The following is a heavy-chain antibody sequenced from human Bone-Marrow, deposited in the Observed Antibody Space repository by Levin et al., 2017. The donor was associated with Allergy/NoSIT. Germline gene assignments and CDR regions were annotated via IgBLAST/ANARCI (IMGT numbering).Heavy chain of an antibody. CDR3: LRDSLHCSSLVCHPRHFDY. CDR1: GYSFTGYY. D-gene: IGHD2-2*01. J-gene: IGHJ4*02. CDR2: INPNNGAT. V-gene: IGHV1-2*02. Sequence: GESLKISCKASGYSFTGYYIHWVRQAPGQGLEWMGWINPNNGATNYAQKFRGRVTVTRDTTTSTAFMALSGLRSDDTAIYYCLRDSLHCSSLVCHPRHFDYWGQGTLVTVSS.